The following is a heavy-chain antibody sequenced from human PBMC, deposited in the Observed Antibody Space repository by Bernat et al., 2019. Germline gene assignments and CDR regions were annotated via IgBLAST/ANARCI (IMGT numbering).Heavy chain of an antibody. Sequence: EVQLVQSGAEVKKPGESLKISCKGSGYSFTNYWIAWLRQMPGKGLEWKGVIYSGDSEIRYSPSFQGQVTISADTSISTAYLQWSSLRASDTAMYYCARHTTGINDYWGQGTLVTVSS. CDR1: GYSFTNYW. V-gene: IGHV5-51*01. D-gene: IGHD2-8*01. CDR3: ARHTTGINDY. J-gene: IGHJ4*02. CDR2: IYSGDSEI.